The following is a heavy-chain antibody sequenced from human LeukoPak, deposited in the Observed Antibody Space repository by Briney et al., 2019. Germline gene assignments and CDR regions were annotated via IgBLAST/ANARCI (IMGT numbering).Heavy chain of an antibody. J-gene: IGHJ6*02. CDR2: ISGGSEDT. CDR1: GFAFGGYA. V-gene: IGHV3-23*01. CDR3: ARTIAQYSNSWLYFYYGLDV. Sequence: GGSLRLSCTASGFAFGGYAMSWVRQAPGEGLEWVSSISGGSEDTYYAGSVKGRFTISRDNSKSTLYLQMNSLRAEGTAVYYCARTIAQYSNSWLYFYYGLDVWGQGTTVTVS. D-gene: IGHD6-13*01.